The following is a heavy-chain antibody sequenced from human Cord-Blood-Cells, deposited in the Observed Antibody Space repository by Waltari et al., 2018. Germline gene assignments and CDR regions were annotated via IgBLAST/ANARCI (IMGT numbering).Heavy chain of an antibody. V-gene: IGHV3-53*01. Sequence: EVQLVESGGGLIQPGGSLRLSCAASGSTVSSNCMRWVRQAPGKGLEWVSVIYSGGSTYYADSVKGRFTISRDNSKNTLYLQMNSLRAEDTVVYYCARGGRFGEDFDYWGQGTLVTVSS. CDR2: IYSGGST. CDR3: ARGGRFGEDFDY. D-gene: IGHD3-10*01. CDR1: GSTVSSNC. J-gene: IGHJ4*02.